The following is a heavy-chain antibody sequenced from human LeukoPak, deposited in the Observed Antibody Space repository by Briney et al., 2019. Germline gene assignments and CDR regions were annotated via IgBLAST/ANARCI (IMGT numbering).Heavy chain of an antibody. V-gene: IGHV3-33*01. Sequence: PGRSLRLSCAASGFTFSSYGMHWVRQAPGKGLEWVAVIWYDGSNKYYADSVKGRFTTSRDNSKNTLYLQMNSLRAEDTAVYYCARGEEMATIANFDYWGQGTLVTVSS. CDR3: ARGEEMATIANFDY. J-gene: IGHJ4*02. CDR2: IWYDGSNK. D-gene: IGHD5-24*01. CDR1: GFTFSSYG.